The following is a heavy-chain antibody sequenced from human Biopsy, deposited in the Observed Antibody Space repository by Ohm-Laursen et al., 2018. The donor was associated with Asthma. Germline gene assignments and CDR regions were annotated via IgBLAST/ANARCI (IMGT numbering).Heavy chain of an antibody. D-gene: IGHD3-10*01. CDR3: ARAVDYSHYYGIDV. J-gene: IGHJ6*02. Sequence: GSSVKVSCKPSGYTYNSAGITWVRQAPGQGLEWMGWISVYNGNTEVAQKLQDRVTMITDTSTSTAYMELRSLRSDDTAVYFCARAVDYSHYYGIDVWGQGTTVTVS. CDR2: ISVYNGNT. V-gene: IGHV1-18*01. CDR1: GYTYNSAG.